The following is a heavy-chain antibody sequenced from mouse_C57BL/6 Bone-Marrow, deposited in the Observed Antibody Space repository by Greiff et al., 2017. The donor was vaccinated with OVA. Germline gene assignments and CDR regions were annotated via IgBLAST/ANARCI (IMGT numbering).Heavy chain of an antibody. Sequence: QVQLQQSGAELAKPGASVKLSCKASGYTFTSYWMHWVKQRPGQGLAWIGYITPSSGYTKYNQKFKDKATLTADKSSSTAYMQLSNLTYEDSAVYYCARFGRRGLYAMDYWGQGTSVTVSS. D-gene: IGHD3-3*01. CDR1: GYTFTSYW. J-gene: IGHJ4*01. V-gene: IGHV1-7*01. CDR3: ARFGRRGLYAMDY. CDR2: ITPSSGYT.